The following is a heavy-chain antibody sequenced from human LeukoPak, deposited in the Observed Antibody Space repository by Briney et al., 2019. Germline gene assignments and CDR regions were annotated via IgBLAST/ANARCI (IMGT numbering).Heavy chain of an antibody. D-gene: IGHD1-1*01. J-gene: IGHJ6*03. CDR2: IFPSGST. CDR3: ARAKSVPTPTGRYHFYFYMDV. CDR1: GGSISSGNYY. V-gene: IGHV4-61*02. Sequence: SQTLSLTCSVSGGSISSGNYYWIWIRQPAGKGLEWMGRIFPSGSTNYNPSLKSRVSMSVETSRNQFSLRLSSVTAADSAVYYSARAKSVPTPTGRYHFYFYMDVWGKGTTVTVSS.